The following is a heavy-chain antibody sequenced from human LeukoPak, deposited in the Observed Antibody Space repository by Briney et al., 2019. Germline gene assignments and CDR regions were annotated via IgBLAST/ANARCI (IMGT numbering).Heavy chain of an antibody. D-gene: IGHD6-13*01. V-gene: IGHV1-18*01. J-gene: IGHJ6*03. CDR3: ARTTEAHSWRTRYYDYYMDV. CDR1: GYTFTSYG. Sequence: GASVKVSCKASGYTFTSYGISWVRQAPGQGLEWMGWISAYNGNTNYAQKLQGRVTMTTDTSTSTAYMELRSLRSDDTAVYYCARTTEAHSWRTRYYDYYMDVWGKGTTVTVSS. CDR2: ISAYNGNT.